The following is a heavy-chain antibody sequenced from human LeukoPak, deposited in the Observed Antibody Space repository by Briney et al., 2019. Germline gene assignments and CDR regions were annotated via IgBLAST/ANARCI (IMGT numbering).Heavy chain of an antibody. Sequence: GGSLRLSCAASGFTFSSYDMHWVRQATGKGLEWVSAIGTAGDTYYPGSVKGRFTISRENAKNSLYLQMNSLRAGDTAVYYCARGRRSFNWFVELLFYFDYWGQGTLVTVSS. CDR1: GFTFSSYD. V-gene: IGHV3-13*01. J-gene: IGHJ4*02. CDR2: IGTAGDT. D-gene: IGHD3-10*01. CDR3: ARGRRSFNWFVELLFYFDY.